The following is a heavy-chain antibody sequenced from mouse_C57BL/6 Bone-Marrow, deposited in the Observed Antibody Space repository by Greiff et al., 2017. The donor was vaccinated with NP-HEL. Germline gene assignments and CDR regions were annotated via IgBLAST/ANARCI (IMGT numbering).Heavy chain of an antibody. J-gene: IGHJ1*03. CDR1: GFNIKDDY. CDR2: IDPENGDT. V-gene: IGHV14-4*01. CDR3: THWYFDV. Sequence: EVKLVESGAELVRPGASVKLSCTASGFNIKDDYMHWVKQRPEQGLEWIGWIDPENGDTEYASKFQGKATITADTSSNTAYLQLSSLTSEDTAVYYCTHWYFDVWGTGTTVTVSS.